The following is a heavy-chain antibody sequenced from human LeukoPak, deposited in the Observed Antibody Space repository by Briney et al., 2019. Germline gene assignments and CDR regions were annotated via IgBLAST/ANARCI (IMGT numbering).Heavy chain of an antibody. CDR2: IDGSSTSI. D-gene: IGHD6-13*01. CDR1: GLTFSPYS. J-gene: IGHJ4*02. V-gene: IGHV3-21*06. Sequence: GGSLRLSCAASGLTFSPYSMNWVRQAPGKGLEWVSSIDGSSTSIYYAGSVKGRFTISRDNANNSLYLQMNSLRAEDTAVYYCAREEGKQQMEAFDYWGQGTLVTVSS. CDR3: AREEGKQQMEAFDY.